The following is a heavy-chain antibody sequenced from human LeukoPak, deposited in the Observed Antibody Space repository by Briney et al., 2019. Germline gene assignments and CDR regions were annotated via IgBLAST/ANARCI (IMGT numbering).Heavy chain of an antibody. CDR2: ISNNGGYT. CDR1: GFTFSSYA. Sequence: GGSLRLSCAASGFTFSSYAMSWVRQAPGKGLEWVSAISNNGGYTYYADSVKGRFTISRDDSRNTLYLQMNSLRGDDTAVYYCAKDVGKWESLHFFDYWGQRTLVTVSS. CDR3: AKDVGKWESLHFFDY. D-gene: IGHD1-26*01. V-gene: IGHV3-23*01. J-gene: IGHJ4*02.